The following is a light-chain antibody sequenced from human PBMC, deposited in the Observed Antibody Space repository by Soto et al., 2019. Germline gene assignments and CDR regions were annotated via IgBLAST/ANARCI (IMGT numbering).Light chain of an antibody. Sequence: SYELTQPPSVSVSPGQTARITCSGDALPKQFAYWYQQKPGQAPVLVIYKDSERPSGIPERFSGSSSGTTVTLTTSAVQATAEADYYSQPADSSGTHVVFGGGTKVTVL. CDR3: QPADSSGTHVV. V-gene: IGLV3-25*03. CDR1: ALPKQF. CDR2: KDS. J-gene: IGLJ2*01.